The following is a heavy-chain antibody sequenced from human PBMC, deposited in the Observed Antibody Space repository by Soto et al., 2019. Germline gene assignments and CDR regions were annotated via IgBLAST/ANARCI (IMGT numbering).Heavy chain of an antibody. CDR1: GFDFRSYE. V-gene: IGHV3-48*03. Sequence: SGGSPRLSCVASGFDFRSYEMNWVRQAPGKGLEWVSNIRANDESIYYADSVKGRVSVSRDNAKNSLFLEMNSLRVDDTAVYYCARETLRDAIDILGQGTMVTVSS. CDR3: ARETLRDAIDI. J-gene: IGHJ3*02. CDR2: IRANDESI.